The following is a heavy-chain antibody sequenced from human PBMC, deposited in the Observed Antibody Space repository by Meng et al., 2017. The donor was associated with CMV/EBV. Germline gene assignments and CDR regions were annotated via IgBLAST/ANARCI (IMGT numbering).Heavy chain of an antibody. CDR2: IYYIGST. CDR1: GGPISSYY. Sequence: SETLSLTCTVSGGPISSYYWSWIRQPPGKGLEWIGYIYYIGSTNYNPSLKSRVTISVDTSKNQFSLKLSSVTAADTAVYYCARDLSSSWYGIDYWGQRTLVTVSS. CDR3: ARDLSSSWYGIDY. V-gene: IGHV4-59*01. J-gene: IGHJ4*02. D-gene: IGHD6-13*01.